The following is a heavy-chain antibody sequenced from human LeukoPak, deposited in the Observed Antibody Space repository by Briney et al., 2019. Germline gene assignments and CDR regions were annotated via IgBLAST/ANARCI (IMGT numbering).Heavy chain of an antibody. CDR3: AREDIVTHDY. J-gene: IGHJ4*02. CDR2: IKEDGSEK. Sequence: GGSLRLSCAASGFTFRRYWMSWVRQAPGRGLEWLDDIKEDGSEKYYVDSVKGRFTISRDNAKNSLYLQMDSLRPEYTVLYYCAREDIVTHDYWGQGNLVTVSS. V-gene: IGHV3-7*01. CDR1: GFTFRRYW. D-gene: IGHD2-15*01.